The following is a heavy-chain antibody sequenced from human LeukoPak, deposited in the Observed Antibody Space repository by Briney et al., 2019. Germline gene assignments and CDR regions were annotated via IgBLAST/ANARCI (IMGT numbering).Heavy chain of an antibody. CDR1: GFTFSSYA. V-gene: IGHV3-21*01. J-gene: IGHJ4*02. CDR3: AREQQLPQSFDY. Sequence: GGSLRLSCAASGFTFSSYAMHWVRQAPGKGLEWVSSISSSSSYIYYADSVKGRFTISRDNAKNSLYLQMNSLRAEDTAVYYCAREQQLPQSFDYWGQGILVTVSS. D-gene: IGHD6-13*01. CDR2: ISSSSSYI.